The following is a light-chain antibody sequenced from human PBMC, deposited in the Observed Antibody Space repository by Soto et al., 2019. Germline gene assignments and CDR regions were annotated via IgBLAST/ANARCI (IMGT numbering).Light chain of an antibody. CDR2: AAT. CDR1: QSIGTY. V-gene: IGKV1-39*01. J-gene: IGKJ2*01. CDR3: QHTYRVPYT. Sequence: DIQMTQSPSSMSASVGDRVTITCRASQSIGTYLNWYHHKPGKAPNLLIYAATTLQTGVPSRFSGSGFGNDFTLTISSVQPEDFATYYCQHTYRVPYTFGQGTKLEI.